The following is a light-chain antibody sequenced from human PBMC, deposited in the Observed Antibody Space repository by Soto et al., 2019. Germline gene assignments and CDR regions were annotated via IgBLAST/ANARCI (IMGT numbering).Light chain of an antibody. CDR1: QTIRSNY. Sequence: ETVLTQSPGTLSLSPGERATLSCRASQTIRSNYLAWYRQTPGQAPRLLIYGASNRATGIADRFSGSGSGTDFTLILSRLAPEDFALYYCQQYGSSPWTFGQGTKVEIK. CDR3: QQYGSSPWT. CDR2: GAS. V-gene: IGKV3-20*01. J-gene: IGKJ1*01.